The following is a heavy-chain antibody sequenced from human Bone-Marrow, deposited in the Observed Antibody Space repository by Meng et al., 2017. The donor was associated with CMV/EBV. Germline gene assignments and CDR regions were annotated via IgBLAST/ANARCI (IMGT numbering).Heavy chain of an antibody. CDR3: AKGKSSQYYYDSSGYYWE. J-gene: IGHJ4*02. V-gene: IGHV3-23*01. CDR2: ISGGGGSA. D-gene: IGHD3-22*01. CDR1: GFSFSNYA. Sequence: GEYLKISCAASGFSFSNYAMSWVRQAPGKGLEWVSGISGGGGSAYYADSVKGRFTISRDNSKKTLYLQMNSLRPEDTALYYCAKGKSSQYYYDSSGYYWEWGQGTLVTVSS.